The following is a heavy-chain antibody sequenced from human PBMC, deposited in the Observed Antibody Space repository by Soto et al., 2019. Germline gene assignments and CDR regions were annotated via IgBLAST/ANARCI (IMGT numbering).Heavy chain of an antibody. J-gene: IGHJ6*02. V-gene: IGHV4-39*01. Sequence: SETLSLTCTVSGGSISGGSYYYCSLRQPPEKGLEWIGSINYSGSTYYNPSLKRRVTISVDTSKNQFSLKLSSVTAADTAVYYCARHQEGSWHYYGSGCWIRGYSYGTNYYYGMDVWGQGTTVTVS. CDR2: INYSGST. D-gene: IGHD3-10*01. CDR1: GGSISGGSYY. CDR3: ARHQEGSWHYYGSGCWIRGYSYGTNYYYGMDV.